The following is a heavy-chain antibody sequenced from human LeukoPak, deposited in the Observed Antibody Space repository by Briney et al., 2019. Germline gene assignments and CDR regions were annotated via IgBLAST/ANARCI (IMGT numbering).Heavy chain of an antibody. D-gene: IGHD2/OR15-2a*01. J-gene: IGHJ4*02. CDR3: ARKGNIGTYHPLFDY. CDR2: LNPNSGDT. CDR1: GYTFTGHD. Sequence: ASVKVSCKASGYTFTGHDINWVRQATGQGLEWMGWLNPNSGDTGYAQKFQGRATMTRNTSISTAYMELSSLRSGDTAVYYCARKGNIGTYHPLFDYWGQGTLVTVSS. V-gene: IGHV1-8*01.